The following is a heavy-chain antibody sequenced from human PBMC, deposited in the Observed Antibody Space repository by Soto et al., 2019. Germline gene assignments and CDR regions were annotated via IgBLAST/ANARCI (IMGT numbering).Heavy chain of an antibody. D-gene: IGHD1-26*01. J-gene: IGHJ4*02. CDR2: ISSSGSTI. CDR3: ARGTLLGDLDY. CDR1: GFTFSSYE. Sequence: EVQLVESGGGLVQPGGSLRLSCAASGFTFSSYEMNWVRQAQGKGLEWVSYISSSGSTIDYADSVKGRFTISRDNAKNSLYLQMNSLRAEDTAVYYCARGTLLGDLDYWGQGTLVTVSS. V-gene: IGHV3-48*03.